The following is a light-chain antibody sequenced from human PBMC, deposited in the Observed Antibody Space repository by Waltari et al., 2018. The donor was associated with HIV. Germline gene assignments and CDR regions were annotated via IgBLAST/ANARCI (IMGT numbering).Light chain of an antibody. CDR1: RSVSSNY. V-gene: IGKV3-20*01. CDR3: QQYGTSPYT. CDR2: AAS. Sequence: EYVLTQSPGTLSLSPGDSATLSCRASRSVSSNYLTWYQQRPGQAPRLLIYAASTTAPAIPDRFSGSGSGTDFTLTISRLEPEDFAVYYCQQYGTSPYTFGQGTKVEI. J-gene: IGKJ2*01.